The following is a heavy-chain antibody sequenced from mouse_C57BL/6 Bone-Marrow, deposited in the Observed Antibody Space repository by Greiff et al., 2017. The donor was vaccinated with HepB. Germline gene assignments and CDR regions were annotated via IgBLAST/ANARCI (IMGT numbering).Heavy chain of an antibody. CDR1: GYSFTGYY. CDR2: INPSTGGT. V-gene: IGHV1-42*01. CDR3: ARPAY. Sequence: EVLLVESGPELVKPGASVKISCKASGYSFTGYYMNWVKQSPEKSLEWIGEINPSTGGTTYNQKFKAKATLTVDKSSSTAYMQLKSLTSEDSAVYCCARPAYWGQGTLVTVSS. J-gene: IGHJ3*01.